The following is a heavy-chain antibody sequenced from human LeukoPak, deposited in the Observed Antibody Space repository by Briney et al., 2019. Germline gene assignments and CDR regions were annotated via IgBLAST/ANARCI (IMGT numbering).Heavy chain of an antibody. D-gene: IGHD6-6*01. V-gene: IGHV4-59*01. CDR1: GGSISNYY. CDR3: ARDGSSRSLAT. CDR2: FYNSENT. J-gene: IGHJ5*02. Sequence: SETLSLTCTVSGGSISNYYWSWIRQPPGKGLEWVGCFYNSENTNYNPSFKSRVTISVDTSKNQFSLRLSSVTAADTAVYYCARDGSSRSLATWGQGTLVTVSS.